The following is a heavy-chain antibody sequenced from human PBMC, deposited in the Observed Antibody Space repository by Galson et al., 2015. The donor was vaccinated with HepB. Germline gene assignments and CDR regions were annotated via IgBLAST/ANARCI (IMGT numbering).Heavy chain of an antibody. D-gene: IGHD2-2*01. V-gene: IGHV3-66*01. CDR3: ARGPRDCSSTSCSDYFDF. CDR1: GFTVSSKY. J-gene: IGHJ4*02. Sequence: FLRLSCAASGFTVSSKYVSWVRQAPGQGLEWVSVIYSGGNTYYADPVKGRFTISRDDSKNTLYLQMNSLRAEDTAVYYCARGPRDCSSTSCSDYFDFWGQGALVTVSS. CDR2: IYSGGNT.